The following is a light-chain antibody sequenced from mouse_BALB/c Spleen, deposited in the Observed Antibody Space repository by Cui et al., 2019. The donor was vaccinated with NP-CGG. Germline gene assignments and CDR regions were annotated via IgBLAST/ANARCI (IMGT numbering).Light chain of an antibody. Sequence: QAVSTQGSAITTSPGETVTLTCRSSTGAVTTSNYANWVQEKPDHLFTGLIGGTNNRAPGVPARFSGSLIGNKAALTITGAQTEDEAIYFCALWYSNHWVFGGGTKLTVL. CDR1: TGAVTTSNY. CDR2: GTN. CDR3: ALWYSNHWV. V-gene: IGLV1*01. J-gene: IGLJ1*01.